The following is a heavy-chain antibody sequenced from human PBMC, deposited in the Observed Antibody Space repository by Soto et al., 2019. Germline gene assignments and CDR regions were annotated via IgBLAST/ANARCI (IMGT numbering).Heavy chain of an antibody. CDR2: ISSSSSYI. CDR3: ARDLSRYRSYYYGMDV. Sequence: EVQLVESGGGLVKPGGSLRLSCAASGFTFSSYSMNWVRQAPGKGLEWVSSISSSSSYIYYADSVKGRFTISRDNAKNSLYLQMNSLRAEDTAVYYCARDLSRYRSYYYGMDVWGQGTTVTVSS. J-gene: IGHJ6*02. V-gene: IGHV3-21*01. D-gene: IGHD3-16*02. CDR1: GFTFSSYS.